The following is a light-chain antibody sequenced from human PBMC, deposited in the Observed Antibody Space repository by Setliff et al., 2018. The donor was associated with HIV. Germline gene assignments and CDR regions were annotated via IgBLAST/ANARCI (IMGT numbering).Light chain of an antibody. CDR2: DVS. J-gene: IGLJ2*01. V-gene: IGLV2-14*03. CDR3: CSFTTTSALV. Sequence: QSVLTQPASVSGSLGQSITISCTGTTSDIGAFKYVSWYQQHSGKAPKLIIYDVSDRPSRVSNRFSGSKSGKVASLTISGLQGEDEANYFCCSFTTTSALVFGGGTK. CDR1: TSDIGAFKY.